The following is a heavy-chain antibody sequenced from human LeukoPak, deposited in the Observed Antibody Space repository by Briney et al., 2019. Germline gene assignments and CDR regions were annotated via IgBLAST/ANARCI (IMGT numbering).Heavy chain of an antibody. J-gene: IGHJ4*02. CDR3: ARLQWLSTPFFDY. Sequence: SETLSLTCTVSGASISSGSYYWSWIRQPAGKGLEWIGRVYTSGSTNYNPSLKSRVNISLDTPKNQFSLKLISVTAADTAVYFCARLQWLSTPFFDYWGQGTLVTVSS. CDR1: GASISSGSYY. CDR2: VYTSGST. V-gene: IGHV4-61*02. D-gene: IGHD6-19*01.